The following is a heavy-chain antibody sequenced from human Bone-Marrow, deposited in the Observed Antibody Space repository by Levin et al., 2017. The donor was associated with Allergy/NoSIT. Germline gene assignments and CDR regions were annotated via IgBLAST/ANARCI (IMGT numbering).Heavy chain of an antibody. CDR1: GLTISRNY. Sequence: GGSLRLSCAASGLTISRNYMSWVRQAPGKGLEWVAVLYRGGTTHYADSVKGRFIISRDDSKDTLNFQMNSLRAEDTAVYYCARVVPLLQMGESDDYYGLDVWGQGTMVTVSS. CDR3: ARVVPLLQMGESDDYYGLDV. CDR2: LYRGGTT. J-gene: IGHJ6*02. V-gene: IGHV3-53*01. D-gene: IGHD3-16*01.